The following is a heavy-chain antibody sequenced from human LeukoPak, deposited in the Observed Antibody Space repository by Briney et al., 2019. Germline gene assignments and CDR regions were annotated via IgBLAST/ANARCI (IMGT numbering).Heavy chain of an antibody. CDR1: RFTFSSYA. V-gene: IGHV3-23*01. J-gene: IGHJ5*02. CDR3: VRGVGVSRFNYLDP. D-gene: IGHD1-7*01. Sequence: GGSLRLSCAASRFTFSSYAMSWVRQAPGKGLEWVSAISGSGGTTYNADSVKGRFTISRDNSKNTLYLQMNSLRDDDTAVYYCVRGVGVSRFNYLDPWGQGTLVIVSS. CDR2: ISGSGGTT.